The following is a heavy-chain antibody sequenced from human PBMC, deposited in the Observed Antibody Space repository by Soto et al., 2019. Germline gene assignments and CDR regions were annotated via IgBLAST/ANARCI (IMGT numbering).Heavy chain of an antibody. CDR3: AKDSDYDFWSGTPTSYYFDY. J-gene: IGHJ4*02. D-gene: IGHD3-3*01. V-gene: IGHV3-23*01. CDR2: ISGSGGST. CDR1: GFTFSSYA. Sequence: EVQLLESGGGLVQPGGSLRLSCAASGFTFSSYAMSWVRQAPGKGLEWVSAISGSGGSTYYADSVKGRFTISRDNSKNTLYLRMNSLRAEDTAVYYCAKDSDYDFWSGTPTSYYFDYWGQGTLVTVSS.